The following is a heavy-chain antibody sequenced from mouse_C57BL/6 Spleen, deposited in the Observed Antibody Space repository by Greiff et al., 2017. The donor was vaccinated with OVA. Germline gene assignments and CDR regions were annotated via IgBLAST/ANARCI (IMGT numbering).Heavy chain of an antibody. CDR2: IYPGDGDT. CDR3: ARFYDGCFDD. CDR1: GYAFSSYW. J-gene: IGHJ2*01. Sequence: LQESGAELVKPGASVKISCKASGYAFSSYWMNWVKQRPGKGLEWIGQIYPGDGDTNYNGKFKGKATLTADESSSTAYMQLSSLTSEDSAVYFCARFYDGCFDDWGQGTTLTVSS. V-gene: IGHV1-80*01. D-gene: IGHD2-3*01.